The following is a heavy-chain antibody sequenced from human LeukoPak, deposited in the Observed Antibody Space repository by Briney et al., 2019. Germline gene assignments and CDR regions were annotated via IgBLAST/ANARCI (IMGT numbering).Heavy chain of an antibody. V-gene: IGHV1-69*13. CDR1: GGTFSSYA. D-gene: IGHD3-10*01. CDR2: IIPIFGTA. Sequence: SVKVSCKASGGTFSSYAISWVRQAPGQGLEWMGGIIPIFGTANYAQKFQGRVTITADESTSTAYMELSSLRSEDTAVYYCARVMVRGVIPNWFDPWGQGTLVTVSS. J-gene: IGHJ5*02. CDR3: ARVMVRGVIPNWFDP.